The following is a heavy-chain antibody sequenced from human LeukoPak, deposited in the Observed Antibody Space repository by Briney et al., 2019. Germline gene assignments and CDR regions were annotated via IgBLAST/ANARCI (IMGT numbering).Heavy chain of an antibody. CDR3: ARDWVWSSGWSSWYFDL. J-gene: IGHJ2*01. D-gene: IGHD6-19*01. Sequence: PGGSLRLSCAVSGLTFSIYTMNWVRQAPGKGLEWVSGISDSGVNTYYADSVRGRFTISRDNPKNTLYLQMNSLRAEDTAVYYCARDWVWSSGWSSWYFDLWGRGTLVTVSS. V-gene: IGHV3-23*01. CDR2: ISDSGVNT. CDR1: GLTFSIYT.